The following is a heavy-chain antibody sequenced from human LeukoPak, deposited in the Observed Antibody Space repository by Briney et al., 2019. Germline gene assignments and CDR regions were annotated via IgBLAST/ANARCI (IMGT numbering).Heavy chain of an antibody. V-gene: IGHV3-7*01. J-gene: IGHJ4*02. CDR2: IKQDASDK. CDR3: ARVPRSGGSIDY. Sequence: GGSLRLSCAASGFTFSSHWMSWVRQAPGKGLEWVAYIKQDASDKYYVDSMKGRFTISRDNAKNSLYLQMNSLRAEDTAVYYCARVPRSGGSIDYWGQGTLVTVSS. CDR1: GFTFSSHW. D-gene: IGHD6-19*01.